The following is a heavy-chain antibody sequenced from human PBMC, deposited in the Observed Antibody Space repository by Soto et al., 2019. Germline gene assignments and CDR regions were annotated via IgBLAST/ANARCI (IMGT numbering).Heavy chain of an antibody. CDR2: IIPILGIA. D-gene: IGHD5-18*01. V-gene: IGHV1-69*04. Sequence: SVKVSCKASGYTFTSYDINWVRQAPGQGLEWMGRIIPILGIANYAQKFQGRVTITADKSTSTAYMELSSLRSEDTAVYYCAREHGFSYGLNYFDPRGQGTLLTVSS. CDR3: AREHGFSYGLNYFDP. CDR1: GYTFTSYD. J-gene: IGHJ5*02.